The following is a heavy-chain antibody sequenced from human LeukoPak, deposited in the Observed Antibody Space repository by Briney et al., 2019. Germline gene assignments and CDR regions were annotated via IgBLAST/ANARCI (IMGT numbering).Heavy chain of an antibody. Sequence: GASLRLSCAASGFTFSAYAVTWVRRAPGKGLEWVSAISGSAARTYYADSVKGRFTISRDNSKNTVYLQMNSLRAEDTAVYYCAKRYPYDSSTYAFDYWGQGTLVTVSS. CDR1: GFTFSAYA. J-gene: IGHJ4*02. CDR3: AKRYPYDSSTYAFDY. V-gene: IGHV3-23*01. D-gene: IGHD3-22*01. CDR2: ISGSAART.